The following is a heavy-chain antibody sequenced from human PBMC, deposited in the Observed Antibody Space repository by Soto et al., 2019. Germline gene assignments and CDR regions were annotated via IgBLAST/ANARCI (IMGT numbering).Heavy chain of an antibody. CDR3: ARDSSRLRNNWFDP. J-gene: IGHJ5*02. CDR1: GGSISSGGDY. CDR2: IYYSGST. D-gene: IGHD4-17*01. Sequence: QVQLQESGPGLVKPSQTLSLTCTVSGGSISSGGDYWSWIRQHPGKGLEWIGYIYYSGSTYYNPSLQRRLPISVDTSNNQFSLTLSSVTAADTAVYYCARDSSRLRNNWFDPGGQGTLVTVSS. V-gene: IGHV4-31*03.